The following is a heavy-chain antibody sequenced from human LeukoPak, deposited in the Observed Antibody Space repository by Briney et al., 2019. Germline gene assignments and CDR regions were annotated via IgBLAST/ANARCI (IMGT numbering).Heavy chain of an antibody. D-gene: IGHD6-13*01. Sequence: ASVKVSCKASGFTFTSSAMQWVRQARGQRLEWIGWIVVGSGNTNYAQKFQERVTITRDMSTSTAYMELSSLRSEDTAVYFCAADDLVDPRGIPAAMWGQGTLVTVSS. CDR3: AADDLVDPRGIPAAM. CDR1: GFTFTSSA. V-gene: IGHV1-58*02. J-gene: IGHJ4*02. CDR2: IVVGSGNT.